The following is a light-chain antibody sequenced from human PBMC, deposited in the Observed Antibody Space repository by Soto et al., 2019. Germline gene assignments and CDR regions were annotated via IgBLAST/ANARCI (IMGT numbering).Light chain of an antibody. J-gene: IGLJ2*01. CDR2: SNN. V-gene: IGLV1-44*01. Sequence: QPVLTQPPSASGPPGQRVTISCFGSSSNIGSNTVNWYQQFPGTAPKLLIYSNNQRPSGVPDRFSGSKSGTSASLAISGLQSEDEADYYCAAWDDSLNGHVVFGGGTKLTVL. CDR1: SSNIGSNT. CDR3: AAWDDSLNGHVV.